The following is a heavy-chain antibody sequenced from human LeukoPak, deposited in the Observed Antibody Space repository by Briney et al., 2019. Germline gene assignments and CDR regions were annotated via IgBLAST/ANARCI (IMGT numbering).Heavy chain of an antibody. J-gene: IGHJ6*03. CDR3: ARESVEMATILLGYYYYMDV. CDR1: GGSISSYY. CDR2: IYTSGST. D-gene: IGHD5-24*01. Sequence: SETLSLTCTVSGGSISSYYWSWIRQPAGKGLEWIGRIYTSGSTNYNPSLRSRVTMSVDTSKNQFSLKLSSVTAADTAVYYCARESVEMATILLGYYYYMDVWGKGTTVTVSS. V-gene: IGHV4-4*07.